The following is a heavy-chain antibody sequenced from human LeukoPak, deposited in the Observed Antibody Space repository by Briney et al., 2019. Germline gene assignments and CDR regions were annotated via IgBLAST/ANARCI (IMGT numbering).Heavy chain of an antibody. CDR2: IKQYGSEK. Sequence: GGSLRLSCAASGFTFSVYWMHWVRQAPGKGLEWVAKIKQYGSEKYYVDSVKGRFTISRDNAKNSLSLQMNSLRAEDTAVYYCARDLFNYYFDYWGQGTLVTVSS. V-gene: IGHV3-7*01. CDR1: GFTFSVYW. D-gene: IGHD5-24*01. CDR3: ARDLFNYYFDY. J-gene: IGHJ4*02.